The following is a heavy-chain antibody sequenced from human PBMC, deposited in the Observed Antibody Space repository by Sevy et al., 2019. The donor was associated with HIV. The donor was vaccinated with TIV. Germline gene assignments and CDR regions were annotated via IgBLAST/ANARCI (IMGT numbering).Heavy chain of an antibody. Sequence: GGSLRLSCAASGFTFSAFSMHWVRQAPGKGLEWVATISNDGSNDHYADSVKGRFTISRDNSKSSLYLQMNSLRGEDTAVYYCALERLASNVAEYFENWGQGTMVTVSS. CDR1: GFTFSAFS. CDR2: ISNDGSND. D-gene: IGHD1-1*01. J-gene: IGHJ1*01. CDR3: ALERLASNVAEYFEN. V-gene: IGHV3-30-3*01.